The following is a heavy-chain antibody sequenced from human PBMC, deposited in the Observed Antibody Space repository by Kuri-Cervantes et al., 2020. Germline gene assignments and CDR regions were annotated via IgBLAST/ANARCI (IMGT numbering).Heavy chain of an antibody. Sequence: LRLSCTVSGGSISSGDYYWSWIRQPPGKGLEWIGYIYYSGSTYYNPSLKSRVTISVDTSKNQFSLKLGSVTAADTAVYYCARDQGSDYYDSSGDAAFDIWGQGTMVTVSS. D-gene: IGHD3-22*01. CDR2: IYYSGST. CDR3: ARDQGSDYYDSSGDAAFDI. CDR1: GGSISSGDYY. J-gene: IGHJ3*02. V-gene: IGHV4-30-4*01.